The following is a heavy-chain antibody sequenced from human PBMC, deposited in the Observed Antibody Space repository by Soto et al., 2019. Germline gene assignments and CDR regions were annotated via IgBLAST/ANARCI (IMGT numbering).Heavy chain of an antibody. CDR1: GFTFSSYA. V-gene: IGHV3-23*01. D-gene: IGHD3-16*01. J-gene: IGHJ4*02. Sequence: GGSLRLSCAASGFTFSSYAMSWVRQAPGKGLEWVSAISGSGGSTYYADSVKGRFTISRDNSKNTLYLQMNSLRAEDTAVYYCAKSLSYVKDTQYYFDYWGQGTLVTISS. CDR3: AKSLSYVKDTQYYFDY. CDR2: ISGSGGST.